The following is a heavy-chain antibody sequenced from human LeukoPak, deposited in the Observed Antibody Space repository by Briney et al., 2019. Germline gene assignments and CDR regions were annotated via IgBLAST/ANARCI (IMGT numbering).Heavy chain of an antibody. CDR2: INSDGSST. J-gene: IGHJ4*02. CDR3: ARDSLYDYDKYFDY. CDR1: EFTFSSYW. D-gene: IGHD3-22*01. Sequence: GGSLRLSCAASEFTFSSYWMHWVRQAPGKGLVWVSRINSDGSSTSYADSVKGRFTISRDNAKNTLYLQMNSLGAEDTAVYYCARDSLYDYDKYFDYWGQGTLVTVSS. V-gene: IGHV3-74*01.